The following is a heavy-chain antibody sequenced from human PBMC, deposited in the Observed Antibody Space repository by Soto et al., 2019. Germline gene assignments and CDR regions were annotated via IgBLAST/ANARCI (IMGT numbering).Heavy chain of an antibody. J-gene: IGHJ5*02. CDR1: GYTFTSYG. CDR2: ISAYNGNT. D-gene: IGHD4-17*01. CDR3: ARSALGGAATDHNWVDP. V-gene: IGHV1-18*01. Sequence: QVQLVQSGAEVKKPGASVKVSCKASGYTFTSYGISWVRQAPGQGLEWMGWISAYNGNTNYAQKLQGRVTMTTDTSTSTAYMALRSLRSDEPAVYYCARSALGGAATDHNWVDPWGQGTLVTVSS.